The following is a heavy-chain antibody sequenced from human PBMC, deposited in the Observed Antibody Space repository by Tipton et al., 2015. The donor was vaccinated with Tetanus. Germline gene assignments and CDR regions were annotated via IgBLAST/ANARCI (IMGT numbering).Heavy chain of an antibody. Sequence: TLSLTCIVSGGSISSGGYYWSWIRQHPGKGLEWIGDIYYSGSTYYNPSLKSRVTISVDTSKNQFSLKLNSVTAADTAVYYCARDQARGARGWNYFDYWGRGSLVTVSS. CDR1: GGSISSGGYY. D-gene: IGHD1-26*01. CDR2: IYYSGST. CDR3: ARDQARGARGWNYFDY. V-gene: IGHV4-31*03. J-gene: IGHJ4*02.